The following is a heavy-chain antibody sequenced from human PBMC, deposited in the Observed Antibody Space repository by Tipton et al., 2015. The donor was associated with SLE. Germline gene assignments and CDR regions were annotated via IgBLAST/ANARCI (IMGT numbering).Heavy chain of an antibody. CDR1: GFTFSSYE. V-gene: IGHV3-48*03. J-gene: IGHJ4*02. D-gene: IGHD5-24*01. CDR3: ARARDGCKPFDY. CDR2: ISSSGSTI. Sequence: SLRLSCAASGFTFSSYEMNWVRQAPGKGLEWVSYISSSGSTIYYADSVKGRFTISRDNAKNSLYLQMNSLRAEDTAVYYCARARDGCKPFDYWGQGTLVSVSS.